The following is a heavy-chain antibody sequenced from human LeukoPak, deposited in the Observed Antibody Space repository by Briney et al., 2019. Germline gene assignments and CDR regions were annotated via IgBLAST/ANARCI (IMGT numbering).Heavy chain of an antibody. CDR1: GASFTGYY. J-gene: IGHJ1*01. D-gene: IGHD3-22*01. CDR3: ARGGDTSGHYYFEYFQH. Sequence: PSETMSLTCDVYGASFTGYYWGWIRQPPGKGLEWIGNIYHSGSTYYNPSLKSRVTISVDTSKNQFSVKLSSVTAADTAVYYCARGGDTSGHYYFEYFQHWGQGTLVTVSP. V-gene: IGHV4-34*01. CDR2: IYHSGST.